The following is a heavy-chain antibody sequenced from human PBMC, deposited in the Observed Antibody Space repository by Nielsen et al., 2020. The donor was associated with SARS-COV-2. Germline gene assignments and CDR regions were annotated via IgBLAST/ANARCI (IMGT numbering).Heavy chain of an antibody. CDR1: GGSMTRRNYY. D-gene: IGHD3-22*01. Sequence: SETLSLTCTVSGGSMTRRNYYWGWIRQPPGKGLEWIGSISYTGSTYNNPSLKSRVTISIDMSKNQFSLKLSSVTAADTAVYYCAREDHDYPETKYYYYNGMDVWGRGTTVTVSS. CDR2: ISYTGST. CDR3: AREDHDYPETKYYYYNGMDV. V-gene: IGHV4-39*07. J-gene: IGHJ6*02.